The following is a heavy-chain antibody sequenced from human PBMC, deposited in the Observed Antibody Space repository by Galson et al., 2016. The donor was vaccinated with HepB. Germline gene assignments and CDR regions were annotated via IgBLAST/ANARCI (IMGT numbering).Heavy chain of an antibody. D-gene: IGHD3-10*01. CDR1: GFIFNSYG. CDR2: ISYDGSNK. Sequence: SLRLSCAASGFIFNSYGMHWVRQAPGKGLEWVAVISYDGSNKYYADSVKGRFTISRDNSKNTLYLQMNSLRAEDTALCYCAKDHGYFVSGSHHYWGQGTLVTVSS. J-gene: IGHJ4*02. CDR3: AKDHGYFVSGSHHY. V-gene: IGHV3-30*18.